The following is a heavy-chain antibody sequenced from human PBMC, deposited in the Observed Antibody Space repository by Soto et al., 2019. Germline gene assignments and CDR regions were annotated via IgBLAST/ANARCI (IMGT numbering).Heavy chain of an antibody. CDR1: GGSISNINYY. J-gene: IGHJ4*02. CDR2: VHHSGST. V-gene: IGHV4-39*01. CDR3: ARLIYSHYVIEY. D-gene: IGHD4-4*01. Sequence: PSETLSLTCTVSGGSISNINYYWGWIRQPPGKGLEWIGSVHHSGSTYYNPSLKSRVTVSADTSKSQFSLKLSSVTAADTAIYYCARLIYSHYVIEYWGQGTLVTVSS.